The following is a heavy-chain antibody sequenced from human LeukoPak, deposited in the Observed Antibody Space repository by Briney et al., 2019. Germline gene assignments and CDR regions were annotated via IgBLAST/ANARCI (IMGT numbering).Heavy chain of an antibody. CDR3: ARETRSGSYWKAWRFDI. J-gene: IGHJ3*02. V-gene: IGHV1-69*01. Sequence: SVKVSCKASGGTFSSYAISWVRQAPGQGLEWLGGIIPIFGTANYAQKFQGRVTITADESTSTAYMELSSLRSEDTAVYYCARETRSGSYWKAWRFDIWGQGTRVTVSS. CDR1: GGTFSSYA. D-gene: IGHD1-26*01. CDR2: IIPIFGTA.